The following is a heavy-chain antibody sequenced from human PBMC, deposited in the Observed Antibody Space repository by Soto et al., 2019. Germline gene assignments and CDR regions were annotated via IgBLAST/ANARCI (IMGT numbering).Heavy chain of an antibody. CDR2: INTGNGDT. V-gene: IGHV1-3*04. CDR1: GYTFTSYS. CDR3: ARYWSHYDNSGPGDY. J-gene: IGHJ4*02. D-gene: IGHD3-22*01. Sequence: GASVKVSCKASGYTFTSYSMHWVRQAPGQRREWMGWINTGNGDTKYSQNFQGRVTITRDTSASTAYMELSSLRSEDTAVYYCARYWSHYDNSGPGDYWGQGTLVTVSS.